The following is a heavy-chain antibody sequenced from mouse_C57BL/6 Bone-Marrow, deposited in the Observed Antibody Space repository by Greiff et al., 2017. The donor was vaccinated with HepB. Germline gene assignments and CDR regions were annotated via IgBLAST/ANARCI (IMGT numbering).Heavy chain of an antibody. CDR3: ARLGAWFAY. CDR2: IYPRSGNT. D-gene: IGHD4-1*01. J-gene: IGHJ3*01. CDR1: GYTFTSYG. Sequence: QVQLQQSGAELARPGASVKLSCKASGYTFTSYGISWVKQRTGQGLEWIGEIYPRSGNTYYNEKFKGKDTLTADKSSRTAYMELRSLTSEDSAVYFCARLGAWFAYWGQGTLVTVSA. V-gene: IGHV1-81*01.